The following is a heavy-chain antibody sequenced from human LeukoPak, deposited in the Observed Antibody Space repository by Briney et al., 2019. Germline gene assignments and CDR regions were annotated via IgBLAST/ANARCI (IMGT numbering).Heavy chain of an antibody. D-gene: IGHD2-15*01. Sequence: GGSLRLSCAASGFTFSSYSMNWVRQAPGKGLEWVSSISSSSSYIYYADSVKGRFTISRDNAKNSLYLQMNSLRAEDTAVYYCAGEPVLYYYYYMDVWGKGTTVTVSS. CDR2: ISSSSSYI. CDR1: GFTFSSYS. CDR3: AGEPVLYYYYYMDV. V-gene: IGHV3-21*01. J-gene: IGHJ6*03.